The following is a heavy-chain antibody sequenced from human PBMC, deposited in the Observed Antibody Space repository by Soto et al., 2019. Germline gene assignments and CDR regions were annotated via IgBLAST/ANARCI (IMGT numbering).Heavy chain of an antibody. CDR3: ARDRSGYDLGFDY. D-gene: IGHD5-12*01. CDR2: ISYDGSNK. CDR1: GFTFSSYG. V-gene: IGHV3-30-3*01. J-gene: IGHJ4*02. Sequence: PGGSLRLSCAASGFTFSSYGMHWVRQAPGKGLEWVAVISYDGSNKYYADSVKGRFTISRDNSKNTLYLQMNSLRAEDTAVYYCARDRSGYDLGFDYWGQGTLVTVSS.